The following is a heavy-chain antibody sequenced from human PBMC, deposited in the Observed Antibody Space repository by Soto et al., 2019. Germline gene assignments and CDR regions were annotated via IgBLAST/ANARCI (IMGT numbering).Heavy chain of an antibody. CDR3: ARRPVGDYEIDY. Sequence: PSETLSLTCTVSGGSISSGGYYWSWIRQHPGKGLEWIGYIYYSGSTYYNPSLKSRVTISVDTSKNQFSLKLSSVTAADTAVYYCARRPVGDYEIDYWGQGTLVTVYS. CDR1: GGSISSGGYY. J-gene: IGHJ4*02. CDR2: IYYSGST. D-gene: IGHD4-17*01. V-gene: IGHV4-31*03.